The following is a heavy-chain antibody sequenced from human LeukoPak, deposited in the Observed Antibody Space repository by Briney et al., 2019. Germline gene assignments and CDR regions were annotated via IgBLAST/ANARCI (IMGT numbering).Heavy chain of an antibody. V-gene: IGHV3-33*01. Sequence: QPGRSLRLSCAASGFTFNSYGIHWVRQAPGKGLEWVAFIWYDGSNKYYADSVKGRFTISRDNSKNTLYLQMNGLRAEDTAVYYCARARTTRGFDYWGQGTLVTVSS. CDR2: IWYDGSNK. D-gene: IGHD4-17*01. J-gene: IGHJ4*02. CDR1: GFTFNSYG. CDR3: ARARTTRGFDY.